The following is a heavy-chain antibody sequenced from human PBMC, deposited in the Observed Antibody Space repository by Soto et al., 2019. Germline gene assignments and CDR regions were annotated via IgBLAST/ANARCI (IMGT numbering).Heavy chain of an antibody. J-gene: IGHJ3*02. V-gene: IGHV1-46*01. Sequence: ASVKVSCKASGYIFTDYYMHWVRQAPGQGLEWMGIVTPTGDYTAYAQKFQGRVTMTRDTSATTVYMELSSLTSEDTAVYYCTRRPPSSGHPGLYAFDIWGQGTMVTVSS. CDR3: TRRPPSSGHPGLYAFDI. CDR2: VTPTGDYT. D-gene: IGHD3-22*01. CDR1: GYIFTDYY.